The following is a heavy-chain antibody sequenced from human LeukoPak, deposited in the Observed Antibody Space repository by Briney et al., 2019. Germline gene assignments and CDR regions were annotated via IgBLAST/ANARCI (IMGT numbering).Heavy chain of an antibody. D-gene: IGHD2-21*01. CDR2: ISSGGSST. Sequence: GGSLRLSCAAPGFSFSSYGMNWVRQASGKGLEWVSGISSGGSSTYFADSVKGRFTISRDNSKNTLYLQMNSLRAEDTAVYYCAKSRDGYYDDWGQGTLVTVSS. V-gene: IGHV3-23*01. CDR3: AKSRDGYYDD. J-gene: IGHJ4*02. CDR1: GFSFSSYG.